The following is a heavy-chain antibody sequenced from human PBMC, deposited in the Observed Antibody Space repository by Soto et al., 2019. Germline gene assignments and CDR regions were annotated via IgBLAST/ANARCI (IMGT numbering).Heavy chain of an antibody. CDR1: GFTFSSYE. Sequence: GGSLRLSCAASGFTFSSYEMDWVRQAPGKGLEWVAYISSSGTILYGDSVKGRFTISRDNAGNSLYLQMNSLTAEDTAAYYCTKEKSVMYSGYDAFDIWGRGTMVTVSS. CDR2: ISSSGTI. CDR3: TKEKSVMYSGYDAFDI. V-gene: IGHV3-48*03. J-gene: IGHJ3*02. D-gene: IGHD5-12*01.